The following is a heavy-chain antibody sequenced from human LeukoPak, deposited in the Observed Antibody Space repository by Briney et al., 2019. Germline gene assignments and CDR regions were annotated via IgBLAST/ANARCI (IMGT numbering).Heavy chain of an antibody. D-gene: IGHD3-10*02. CDR3: ARDLHYYVAMDV. Sequence: PGGSLRLSCAASGFTFSRYVMHWVRQAPGKGLEWVAVISSEASMKDYADSVKGRFTVSRDNSKSTLYLEMTSLRAEDTALYYCARDLHYYVAMDVWGQGTTVTVSS. CDR1: GFTFSRYV. CDR2: ISSEASMK. J-gene: IGHJ6*02. V-gene: IGHV3-30*04.